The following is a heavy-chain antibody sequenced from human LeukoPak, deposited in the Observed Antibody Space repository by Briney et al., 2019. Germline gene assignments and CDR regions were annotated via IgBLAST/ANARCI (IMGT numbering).Heavy chain of an antibody. V-gene: IGHV3-7*01. Sequence: PGGSLRLSCAASGFTFRSFYVSWVRQAPGKGLEWVAKVNENGRETHYADSVKGRFTIPRDNAKNSVSLQMNNVRADDTAVYYCAKDEVGGHFEYWGQGILVTVSS. CDR1: GFTFRSFY. J-gene: IGHJ4*02. CDR3: AKDEVGGHFEY. CDR2: VNENGRET.